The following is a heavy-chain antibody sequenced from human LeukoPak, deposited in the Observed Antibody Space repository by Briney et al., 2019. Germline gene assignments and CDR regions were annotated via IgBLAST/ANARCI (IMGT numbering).Heavy chain of an antibody. CDR1: GFTFSRYW. V-gene: IGHV3-74*01. Sequence: PGGSLRLSCAASGFTFSRYWMHWVRQAPGKGLVWVARFNSDGSSTNYADSVRGRFTISRDTAKNTLYLQMNSLRAEDTAVYYCAELGITMIGGVWGKGTTVTISS. CDR3: AELGITMIGGV. CDR2: FNSDGSST. D-gene: IGHD3-10*02. J-gene: IGHJ6*04.